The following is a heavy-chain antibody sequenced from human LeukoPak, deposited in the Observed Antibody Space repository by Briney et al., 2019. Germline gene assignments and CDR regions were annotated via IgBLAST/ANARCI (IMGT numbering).Heavy chain of an antibody. D-gene: IGHD6-6*01. CDR3: ARGARAALGRACDI. Sequence: SETLSLTCTVSGGSISSYYWSWIRQPPGKGLEWIGYIYYSGSTNYNPSLKSRVTISVDTSKNQFSLKLSSVTAADTAVYYCARGARAALGRACDIWGQGTMVTVSS. J-gene: IGHJ3*02. CDR2: IYYSGST. CDR1: GGSISSYY. V-gene: IGHV4-59*01.